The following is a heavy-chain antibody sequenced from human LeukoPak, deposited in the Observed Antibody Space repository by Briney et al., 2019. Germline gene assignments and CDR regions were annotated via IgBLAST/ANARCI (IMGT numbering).Heavy chain of an antibody. CDR3: ARRAGAYSHPYDY. CDR2: IYSDNT. CDR1: GFTVSTNS. D-gene: IGHD4/OR15-4a*01. Sequence: GGSLRLSCTVSGFTVSTNSMSWVRQAPGKGLEWVSFIYSDNTHYSDSVKGRFTISRDNSKNTLYLQMNSLRAEDTAVYYCARRAGAYSHPYDYWGQGTLVAVSS. J-gene: IGHJ4*02. V-gene: IGHV3-53*01.